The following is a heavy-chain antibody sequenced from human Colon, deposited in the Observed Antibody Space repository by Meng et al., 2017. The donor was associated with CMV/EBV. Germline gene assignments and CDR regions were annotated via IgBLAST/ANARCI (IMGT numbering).Heavy chain of an antibody. D-gene: IGHD2-8*02. CDR1: GFTFDNYA. Sequence: GALRLSCATSGFTFDNYAMSWVRQAPGKGLEWVSAIVGGGGSRKYYADSVKGRFTISRDNSKSTLYLQINSPRVEDTAVYYCAKREYCSGSACYTLNYYYYAVDVWGQGTTVTVSS. J-gene: IGHJ6*02. V-gene: IGHV3-23*01. CDR2: IVGGGGSRK. CDR3: AKREYCSGSACYTLNYYYYAVDV.